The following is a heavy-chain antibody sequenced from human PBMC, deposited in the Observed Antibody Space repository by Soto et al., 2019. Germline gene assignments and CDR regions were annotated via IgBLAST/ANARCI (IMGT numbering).Heavy chain of an antibody. D-gene: IGHD3-16*01. Sequence: GGSLRLSCAASGFTFSSYWMSWVRQAPGKGLEWVANIKQDGSEKYYVDPVKGRFTISRDNAKNSLYLQMNSLRAEDTAVYYCARRGYVRGDAFDIWGQGTMVTVSS. CDR1: GFTFSSYW. J-gene: IGHJ3*02. V-gene: IGHV3-7*01. CDR3: ARRGYVRGDAFDI. CDR2: IKQDGSEK.